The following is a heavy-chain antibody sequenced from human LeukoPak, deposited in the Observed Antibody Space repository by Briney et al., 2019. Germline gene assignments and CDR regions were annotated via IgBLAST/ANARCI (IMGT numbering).Heavy chain of an antibody. J-gene: IGHJ4*02. Sequence: GALRLSCAASGFTFSSYGMHWVRQAPGKGLEWVAVIWYDGSNKYYADSVKGRFTISRDNSRSTLYLQMNSLRPEDTAIYYCAREGYYGSGSPPSLYFDYWGQGTLVTVSS. CDR1: GFTFSSYG. D-gene: IGHD3-10*01. CDR2: IWYDGSNK. CDR3: AREGYYGSGSPPSLYFDY. V-gene: IGHV3-33*01.